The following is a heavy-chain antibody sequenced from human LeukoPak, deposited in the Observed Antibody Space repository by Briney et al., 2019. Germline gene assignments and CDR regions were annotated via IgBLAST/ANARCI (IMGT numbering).Heavy chain of an antibody. V-gene: IGHV1-69*06. CDR1: GGTFSSYA. CDR2: IIPIFGTA. Sequence: SVKVSCKASGGTFSSYAISWVRQAPGQGLEWMGGIIPIFGTANYAQKFQGRVTITADKSTSTAYMELSSLRSEDTAVYYCARDLMGDYGDWNFDYWGQGALVTVSS. J-gene: IGHJ4*02. D-gene: IGHD4-17*01. CDR3: ARDLMGDYGDWNFDY.